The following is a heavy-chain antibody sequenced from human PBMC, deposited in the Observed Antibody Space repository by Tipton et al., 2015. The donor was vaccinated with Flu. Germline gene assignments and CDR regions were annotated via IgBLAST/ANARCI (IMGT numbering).Heavy chain of an antibody. Sequence: TLSLTCTVSGASISSRSYYWGWIRQPPGKGLEWIGCIYSSGSTYYNPSLKSRVTISLDTSKNQFSLKLSSVTAADTAVYYCARSVRGSDWFDPWGQGTLVTVSS. J-gene: IGHJ5*02. D-gene: IGHD3-10*02. CDR1: GASISSRSYY. V-gene: IGHV4-39*07. CDR2: IYSSGST. CDR3: ARSVRGSDWFDP.